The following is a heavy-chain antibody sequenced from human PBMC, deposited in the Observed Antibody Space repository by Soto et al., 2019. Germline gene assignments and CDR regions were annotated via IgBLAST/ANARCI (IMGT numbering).Heavy chain of an antibody. CDR3: ARIQLGYDAFDI. J-gene: IGHJ3*02. CDR1: GGSLSSYA. CDR2: IIPIFGTA. V-gene: IGHV1-69*01. D-gene: IGHD6-6*01. Sequence: KIACKSSGGSLSSYAIGWLRQAPGQGLEWMGGIIPIFGTANYAQKFQGRVTITADESTSTAYMELSSLRSEDTAVYYCARIQLGYDAFDIWGQGTMVTVSS.